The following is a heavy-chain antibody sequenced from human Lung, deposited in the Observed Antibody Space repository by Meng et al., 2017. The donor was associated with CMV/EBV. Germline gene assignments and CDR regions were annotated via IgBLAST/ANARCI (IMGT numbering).Heavy chain of an antibody. CDR3: EKGLGTTGWYSPLDS. V-gene: IGHV3-23*01. CDR1: GFTFNKYA. Sequence: SCAASGFTFNKYAMTWVRQAPGKGLEWVSIISAVIDNTYYADSVKGRFTLSRDNSMNTLYLQMHSLRAEDTAIYFCEKGLGTTGWYSPLDSWGRGXLVTVSS. CDR2: ISAVIDNT. J-gene: IGHJ4*02. D-gene: IGHD6-19*01.